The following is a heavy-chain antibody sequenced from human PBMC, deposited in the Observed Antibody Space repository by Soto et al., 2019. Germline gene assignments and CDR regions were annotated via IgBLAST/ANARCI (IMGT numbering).Heavy chain of an antibody. V-gene: IGHV1-58*02. Sequence: SVKVSCKASGFTFTSSAMQWVRQARGQRLEWIGWIVVGSGNTNYAQKFQERVTITRDMSTSTAYMELSSLRSEDTAVYYCAADLDSGRNWFDPWGQGTLVTVS. J-gene: IGHJ5*02. CDR1: GFTFTSSA. D-gene: IGHD3-10*01. CDR3: AADLDSGRNWFDP. CDR2: IVVGSGNT.